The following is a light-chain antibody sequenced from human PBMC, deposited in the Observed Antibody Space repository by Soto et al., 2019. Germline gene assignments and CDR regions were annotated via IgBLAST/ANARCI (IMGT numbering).Light chain of an antibody. CDR3: SSYTATRTYV. Sequence: QSALTQPASVSGSPGQSVTISCTGTISDLGGYHYVSWYQQLPGEAPKLIIYGVTDRPSGVSNRFSGSKSGNTASLTVSGLQAEDEGGYYRSSYTATRTYVFGTGTKVTV. CDR1: ISDLGGYHY. J-gene: IGLJ1*01. V-gene: IGLV2-14*01. CDR2: GVT.